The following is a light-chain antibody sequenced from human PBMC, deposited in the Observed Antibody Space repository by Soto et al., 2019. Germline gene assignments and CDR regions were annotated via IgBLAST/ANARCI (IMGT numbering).Light chain of an antibody. CDR3: TSYTSSSTWV. CDR1: SSDVGGYNY. V-gene: IGLV2-14*01. J-gene: IGLJ3*02. Sequence: QSASVSGSPGQSITISCTGTSSDVGGYNYVSWYQQHPGNAPKLLIYEVTNRPSGVSNRFSGSKSGNTASLTISGLQAEDEADYYCTSYTSSSTWVFGGGTKLTVL. CDR2: EVT.